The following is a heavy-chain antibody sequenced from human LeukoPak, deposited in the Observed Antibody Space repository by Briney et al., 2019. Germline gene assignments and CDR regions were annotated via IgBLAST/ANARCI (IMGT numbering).Heavy chain of an antibody. CDR3: RLLWFGGSNYYYMDV. CDR2: IIPIFGTA. D-gene: IGHD3-10*01. J-gene: IGHJ6*03. CDR1: GGTFSSYA. Sequence: SVKVSCKASGGTFSSYAISWVRQAPGQGLEWMGGIIPIFGTANYAQKFQGRVTITADESTSTAYMELSSLRSEDTAVYYCRLLWFGGSNYYYMDVWGKGTTVTVSS. V-gene: IGHV1-69*13.